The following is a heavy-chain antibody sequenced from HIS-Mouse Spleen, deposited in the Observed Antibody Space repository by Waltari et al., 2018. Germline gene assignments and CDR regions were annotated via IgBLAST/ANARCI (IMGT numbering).Heavy chain of an antibody. J-gene: IGHJ4*02. Sequence: QLQLVQSGAEVKKPGASVMVSCKASGYTFTSYDINWVRQAPGQGLEWMGWMNPNSGNTGYAQKFQGRVTMTRNTSISTAYMELSSLRSEDTAVYYCARGHDYSNYFDYWGQGTLVTVSS. V-gene: IGHV1-8*01. CDR2: MNPNSGNT. D-gene: IGHD4-4*01. CDR1: GYTFTSYD. CDR3: ARGHDYSNYFDY.